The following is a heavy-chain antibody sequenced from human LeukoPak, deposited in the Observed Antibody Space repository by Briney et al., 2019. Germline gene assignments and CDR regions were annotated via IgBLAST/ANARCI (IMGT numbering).Heavy chain of an antibody. CDR1: GFTFSSYA. J-gene: IGHJ5*01. Sequence: GGSLRLSRAASGFTFSSYAMSWVRQAPGKGLEWVSGIIRHGDTTYYADSVKGRFTISRDSSENTLILQMNTLRAEDTAIYYCARDGTTTRYNWFDSWGQGTLVTVSS. CDR3: ARDGTTTRYNWFDS. D-gene: IGHD1-7*01. V-gene: IGHV3-23*01. CDR2: IIRHGDTT.